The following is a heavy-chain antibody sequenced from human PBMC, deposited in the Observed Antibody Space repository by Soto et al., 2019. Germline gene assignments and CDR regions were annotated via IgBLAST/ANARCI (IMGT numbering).Heavy chain of an antibody. D-gene: IGHD4-17*01. CDR1: GGTFSSYA. CDR3: ARVSKPDYGGNSRAFDI. V-gene: IGHV1-69*06. Sequence: SVKVSCKASGGTFSSYAISWVRQAPGQGLEWMGGIIPIFGTANYAQKFQGRVTITADKSTSTAYMELSSLRSEDTAVYYCARVSKPDYGGNSRAFDIWGQGTMVPVSS. J-gene: IGHJ3*02. CDR2: IIPIFGTA.